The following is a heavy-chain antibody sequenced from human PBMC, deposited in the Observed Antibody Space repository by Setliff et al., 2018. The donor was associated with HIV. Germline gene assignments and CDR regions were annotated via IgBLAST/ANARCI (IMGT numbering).Heavy chain of an antibody. V-gene: IGHV1-69*13. CDR1: GGTFGSYA. CDR2: IIPIFETT. Sequence: SVKVSCKASGGTFGSYAISWVRQAPGQGLEWLGGIIPIFETTNYAQKFQGRVSFTADASTNTAYMELSSLRSEDTAVFYCGRGKHYSSGSPPLYDSWGQGTLVTVSS. CDR3: GRGKHYSSGSPPLYDS. D-gene: IGHD3-10*01. J-gene: IGHJ4*02.